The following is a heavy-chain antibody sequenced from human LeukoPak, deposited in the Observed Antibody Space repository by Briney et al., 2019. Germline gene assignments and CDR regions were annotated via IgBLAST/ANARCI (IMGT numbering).Heavy chain of an antibody. J-gene: IGHJ4*02. V-gene: IGHV3-21*01. CDR2: ISSSSSYI. CDR3: ARAARDDFWSGHDY. Sequence: GGSLRLSCAASGFTFSSYSMNWVHQAPGKGLEWVSSISSSSSYIYYADSVKGRFTISRDNAKNSLYLQMNSLRAEDTAVYYCARAARDDFWSGHDYWGQGTLVTVSS. D-gene: IGHD3-3*01. CDR1: GFTFSSYS.